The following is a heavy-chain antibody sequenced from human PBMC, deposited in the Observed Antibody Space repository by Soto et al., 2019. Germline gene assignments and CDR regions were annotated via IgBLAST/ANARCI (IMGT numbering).Heavy chain of an antibody. D-gene: IGHD3-10*01. CDR3: AHSHPSGRLLWCGANWFDP. Sequence: QITLKESGPTLVKPTQTLTLTCTFSGFSLSTSGVGVGWIRQPPGKALEWLALIYWNDDKRYSPSLKSRLTITKDTSKNQVVLTMTNMDPVDTATYYCAHSHPSGRLLWCGANWFDPWGQGTLVTVSS. CDR1: GFSLSTSGVG. CDR2: IYWNDDK. J-gene: IGHJ5*02. V-gene: IGHV2-5*01.